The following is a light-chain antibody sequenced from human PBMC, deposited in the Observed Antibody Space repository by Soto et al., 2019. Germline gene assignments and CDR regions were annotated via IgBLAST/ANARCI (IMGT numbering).Light chain of an antibody. CDR1: QSISSW. V-gene: IGKV1-5*03. J-gene: IGKJ1*01. Sequence: DIQMTQSPSTLSASVGDRVTITCRASQSISSWLAWYQQKPGKAPKLLIYKASSLESEVPSRFSGSGSGTEFTLTISSLQPDDFATYYCQQYSSYWTFGQGTKVEIK. CDR3: QQYSSYWT. CDR2: KAS.